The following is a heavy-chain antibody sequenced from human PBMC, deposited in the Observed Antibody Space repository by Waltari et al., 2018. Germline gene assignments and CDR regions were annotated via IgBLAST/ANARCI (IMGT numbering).Heavy chain of an antibody. J-gene: IGHJ5*02. Sequence: QVQLVQSGAEVKKPGASVKVPCTDSGYTFTSYGIRWVRQAPGQGLEWMGWISAYNCNTNYAQKLQGRVTMTTDTSTSTAYMELRSLRSDDTAVYYCARDPTGIAARSWFYPWGQGTLVTVSA. CDR3: ARDPTGIAARSWFYP. CDR1: GYTFTSYG. V-gene: IGHV1-18*01. CDR2: ISAYNCNT. D-gene: IGHD6-6*01.